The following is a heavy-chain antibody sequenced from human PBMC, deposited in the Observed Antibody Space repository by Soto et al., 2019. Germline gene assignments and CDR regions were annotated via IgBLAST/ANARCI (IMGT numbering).Heavy chain of an antibody. CDR2: IYDSGNS. CDR3: ARDQLGYCSSTTCYNGLDP. D-gene: IGHD2-2*02. V-gene: IGHV4-59*01. CDR1: GGSSSTYY. Sequence: SETLSLTCTVSGGSSSTYYWTWIRQPPGKGLECIGYIYDSGNSNYNPSLKSRVSISLDTSKNQFSLKLRSVTAADTAMYYCARDQLGYCSSTTCYNGLDPWGQGTLVTVSS. J-gene: IGHJ5*02.